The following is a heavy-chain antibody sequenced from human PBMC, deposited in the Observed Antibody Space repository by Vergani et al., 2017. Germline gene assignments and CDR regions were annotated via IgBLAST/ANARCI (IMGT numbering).Heavy chain of an antibody. CDR2: IKSDGRT. Sequence: VELLESGGGLAQPGGSLRVSCSASGFRVTTYYMSWVRQAPGKGLEWVSVIKSDGRTSYAESVRGRFTISRDNAKNTLYLQMNSLRPEDTALYYCTKDWGSRTAGLAYGGQGTPVTVSS. J-gene: IGHJ4*02. D-gene: IGHD6-13*01. CDR1: GFRVTTYY. CDR3: TKDWGSRTAGLAY. V-gene: IGHV3-66*02.